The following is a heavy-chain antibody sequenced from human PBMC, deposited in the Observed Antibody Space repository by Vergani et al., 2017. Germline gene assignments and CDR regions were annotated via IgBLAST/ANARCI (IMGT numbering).Heavy chain of an antibody. CDR2: IFPGDSDT. V-gene: IGHV5-51*03. J-gene: IGHJ3*01. Sequence: EVQLVQSGVEVKKPGESLKISCKGSGYTFTNYWIGWVRQMPGKGLEWRGIIFPGDSDTRYSPSFQGHVTISTDKSISTTYLQWSSLKASDTAIYYCARLGAYVSSNTCDGALANDAVDGWGEGAMVAVSS. CDR3: ARLGAYVSSNTCDGALANDAVDG. CDR1: GYTFTNYW. D-gene: IGHD2-2*01.